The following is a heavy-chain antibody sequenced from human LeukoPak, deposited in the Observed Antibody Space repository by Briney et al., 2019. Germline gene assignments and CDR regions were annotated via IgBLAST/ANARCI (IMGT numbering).Heavy chain of an antibody. J-gene: IGHJ4*02. CDR1: GGSISSSSYY. Sequence: SSETLSLTCTVSGGSISSSSYYWGWIRQPPGKGLEWIGSIYYSGSTYYNPSLKSRVTISVDTSKNQFSLKLSSVTAADTAVYYCARVDSTGYSSILDYWGQGTLVTVSS. CDR3: ARVDSTGYSSILDY. D-gene: IGHD6-19*01. V-gene: IGHV4-39*07. CDR2: IYYSGST.